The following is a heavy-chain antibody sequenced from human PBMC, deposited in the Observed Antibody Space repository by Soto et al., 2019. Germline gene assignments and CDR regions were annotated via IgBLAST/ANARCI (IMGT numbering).Heavy chain of an antibody. CDR2: MSAYNYNT. Sequence: QVQLVQSGAEVKKPGASVKVSCKASGYTFTSYGLSWVRQAPGQGLEWMGRMSAYNYNTNYAQKLQGRVTMTTDTSTSTAYMELRSPISDDTAVYYCAIAVGALGHWFDPWGQGTLVTVSS. CDR3: AIAVGALGHWFDP. V-gene: IGHV1-18*01. CDR1: GYTFTSYG. D-gene: IGHD1-26*01. J-gene: IGHJ5*02.